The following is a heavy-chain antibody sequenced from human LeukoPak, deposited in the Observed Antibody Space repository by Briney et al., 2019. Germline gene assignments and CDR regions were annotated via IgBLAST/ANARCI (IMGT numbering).Heavy chain of an antibody. J-gene: IGHJ5*02. CDR1: GYTFTSYY. Sequence: ASVKISCKASGYTFTSYYINWVRQATGQELEWMVWINPNSGTTGYAQNFQGRVSITRNSSITSAYTALSNVRCEDTAVYYCARQGGTIVVVHDTSGFDPWGQGTLVTVSS. CDR2: INPNSGTT. V-gene: IGHV1-8*03. CDR3: ARQGGTIVVVHDTSGFDP. D-gene: IGHD2-21*01.